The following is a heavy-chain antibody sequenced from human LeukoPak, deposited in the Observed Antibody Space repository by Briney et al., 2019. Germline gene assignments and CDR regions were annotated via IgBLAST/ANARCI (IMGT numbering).Heavy chain of an antibody. J-gene: IGHJ3*02. CDR2: IYHSGST. CDR1: GYSISSGYY. CDR3: AANLGPTYAFDI. Sequence: SETLSLTCTVSGYSISSGYYWGWIRQPPGKGLEWIGSIYHSGSTYYNPSLKSRVTISVDTSKNQFSLKLSSVTAADTAVYYCAANLGPTYAFDIWGQGTMVTVSS. V-gene: IGHV4-38-2*02.